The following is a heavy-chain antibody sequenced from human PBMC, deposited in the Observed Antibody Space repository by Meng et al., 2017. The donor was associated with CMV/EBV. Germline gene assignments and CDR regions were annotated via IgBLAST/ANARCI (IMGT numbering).Heavy chain of an antibody. CDR3: ARAAVDLSKDYFDY. CDR1: GGSISSYY. CDR2: IYTSGST. Sequence: QVPLQESGPGLLKPSETLSLTCTVSGGSISSYYWSWIRQPAGKGLEWIGRIYTSGSTNYNPSLKSRVTMSVDTSKNQFSLKLSSVTAADTAVYYCARAAVDLSKDYFDYWGQGTLVTVSS. V-gene: IGHV4-4*07. J-gene: IGHJ4*02. D-gene: IGHD2-15*01.